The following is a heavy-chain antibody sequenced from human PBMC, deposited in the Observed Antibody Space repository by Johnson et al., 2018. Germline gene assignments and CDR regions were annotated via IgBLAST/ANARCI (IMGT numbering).Heavy chain of an antibody. CDR2: ISYDGSNK. CDR1: GFTFSSYG. CDR3: AKDRYSSGREYFQH. Sequence: QVQLVQSGGGVVQPGRSLRLSCAASGFTFSSYGMHWVRQAPGKGLEWVAVISYDGSNKYYADSVKGRFTISRDTSKNTRYLQMNRLRAEDTAVYYCAKDRYSSGREYFQHWGQGTLVTVSS. V-gene: IGHV3-30*18. D-gene: IGHD6-19*01. J-gene: IGHJ1*01.